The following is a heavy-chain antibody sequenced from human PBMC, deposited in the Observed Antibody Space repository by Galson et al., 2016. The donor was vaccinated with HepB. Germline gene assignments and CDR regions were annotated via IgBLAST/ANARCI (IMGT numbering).Heavy chain of an antibody. CDR1: GYTFSNYG. CDR3: RREGRMITVPMDI. V-gene: IGHV1-18*01. D-gene: IGHD3-16*01. J-gene: IGHJ6*02. Sequence: SCKASGYTFSNYGLSRLRQAAGQGLEWMGWISTYNGNTNYAHGLRGRVTLTSDTSTNTVYRELRRLRSADTAVYYCRREGRMITVPMDIWGQGTTVTVSS. CDR2: ISTYNGNT.